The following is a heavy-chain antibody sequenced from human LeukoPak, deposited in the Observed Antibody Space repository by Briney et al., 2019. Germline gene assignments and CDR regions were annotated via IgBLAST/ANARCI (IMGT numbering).Heavy chain of an antibody. D-gene: IGHD5/OR15-5a*01. Sequence: GGSLRLSCAASGFTFSNAWMSWVRQAPGKGLEWVGRIKSKTYGGTTDYAAPVKGRFTISRDDSKNTVYLQMNSLRVEDTAVYYCARGDGVYVYWGQGTLVTVSS. CDR2: IKSKTYGGTT. J-gene: IGHJ4*02. V-gene: IGHV3-15*01. CDR3: ARGDGVYVY. CDR1: GFTFSNAW.